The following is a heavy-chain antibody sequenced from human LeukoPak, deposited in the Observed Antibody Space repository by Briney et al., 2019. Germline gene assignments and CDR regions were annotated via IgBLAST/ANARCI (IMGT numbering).Heavy chain of an antibody. CDR1: GASFVGRH. CDR3: ARGRANWDYDFDY. Sequence: PSESLSLTCAVYGASFVGRHWSWIRQPPGKGLKWLGEASHTGITNYNPSLNSRVSISVDTSKDQFSLKLASVAAADTAIYYCARGRANWDYDFDYWGQGTLVTVSS. V-gene: IGHV4-34*01. J-gene: IGHJ4*02. CDR2: ASHTGIT. D-gene: IGHD1-7*01.